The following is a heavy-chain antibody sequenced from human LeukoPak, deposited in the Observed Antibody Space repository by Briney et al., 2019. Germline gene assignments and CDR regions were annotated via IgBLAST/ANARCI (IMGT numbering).Heavy chain of an antibody. CDR3: ARAHGSGSYLWAFDF. V-gene: IGHV4-61*08. D-gene: IGHD3-10*01. CDR2: IYYTGNT. J-gene: IGHJ4*02. CDR1: NGSISSGAHY. Sequence: SETLSLTCSVSNGSISSGAHYWSWIRQPPGKGLEWIGYIYYTGNTNYSPSLKSRVTISVDTSKNQFSLKLSSVTAADTAVYYCARAHGSGSYLWAFDFWGQGTLVTVSS.